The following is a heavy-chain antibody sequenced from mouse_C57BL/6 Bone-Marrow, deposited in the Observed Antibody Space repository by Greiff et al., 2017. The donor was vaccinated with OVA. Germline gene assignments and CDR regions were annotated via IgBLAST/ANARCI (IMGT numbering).Heavy chain of an antibody. D-gene: IGHD2-2*01. CDR2: ISTGGGST. CDR1: GFTFSDFY. V-gene: IGHV5-12*01. J-gene: IGHJ4*01. Sequence: EVQRVESGGGLVQPGGSLKLSCAASGFTFSDFYMYWIRQTPEKRLEWVAYISTGGGSTYYPDTVKGRFTISRDKAKNTLYLQISRLKSEDTAMYYGARHGSMDFWGQGTSVTVSS. CDR3: ARHGSMDF.